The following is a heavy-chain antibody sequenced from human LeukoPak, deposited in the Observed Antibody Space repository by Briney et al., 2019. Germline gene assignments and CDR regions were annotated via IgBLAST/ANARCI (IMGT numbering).Heavy chain of an antibody. J-gene: IGHJ6*02. CDR1: GFTFSSYS. CDR3: ARDGEYYDILTGLYYYGMDV. V-gene: IGHV3-48*01. Sequence: PGGSLRLSCAASGFTFSSYSMNWVRQAPGKGLEWVSYISSSSSTIYYADSVKGRFTISRDNAKNSLYLQMNSLRAEDTAVYYRARDGEYYDILTGLYYYGMDVWGQGTTVTVSS. D-gene: IGHD3-9*01. CDR2: ISSSSSTI.